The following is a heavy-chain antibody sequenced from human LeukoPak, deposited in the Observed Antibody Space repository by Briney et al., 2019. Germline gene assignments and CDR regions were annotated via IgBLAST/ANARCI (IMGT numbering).Heavy chain of an antibody. CDR3: AKFWLWQRVDYFDY. V-gene: IGHV3-23*01. CDR1: GFTFSSYA. Sequence: PGGSLRLSCAASGFTFSSYAMSWVRQAPGKGLEWVSAISGSGGSTHYADSVKGRFTISRDNSKDTLYLQMNSLRAEDTAVYYCAKFWLWQRVDYFDYWGQGTLVTVSS. J-gene: IGHJ4*02. D-gene: IGHD5-18*01. CDR2: ISGSGGST.